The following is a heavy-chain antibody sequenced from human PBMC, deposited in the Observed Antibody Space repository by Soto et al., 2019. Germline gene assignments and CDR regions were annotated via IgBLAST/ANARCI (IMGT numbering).Heavy chain of an antibody. CDR3: ARADSIAAAEDGMDV. CDR2: INHSGST. D-gene: IGHD6-13*01. V-gene: IGHV4-34*01. Sequence: ASETLSLTCAVYGGSFSGYYWSWIRQPPGKGLEWIGEINHSGSTNYNPSLKSRVTISVDTSKNQFSLKLSSVTAADTAVYYCARADSIAAAEDGMDVWGQGTTVTVSS. J-gene: IGHJ6*02. CDR1: GGSFSGYY.